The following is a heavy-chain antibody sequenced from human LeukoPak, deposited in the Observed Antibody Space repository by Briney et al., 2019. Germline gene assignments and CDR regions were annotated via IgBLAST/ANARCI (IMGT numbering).Heavy chain of an antibody. Sequence: GSLRLSCAASGFTFSSYWMSWVRQPPGKGLEWIGEINHSGSTNYNPSLKSRVTISVDTSKNQFSLKLSSVTAADTAVYYCARAPRWGAAAGFGYFDYWGQGTLVTVSS. J-gene: IGHJ4*02. D-gene: IGHD6-13*01. CDR1: GFTFSSYW. V-gene: IGHV4-34*01. CDR3: ARAPRWGAAAGFGYFDY. CDR2: INHSGST.